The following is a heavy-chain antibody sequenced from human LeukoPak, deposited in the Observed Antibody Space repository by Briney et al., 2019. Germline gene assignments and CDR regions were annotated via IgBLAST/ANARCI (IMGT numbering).Heavy chain of an antibody. J-gene: IGHJ4*02. D-gene: IGHD3-22*01. CDR1: GYTFTSYD. CDR3: ARFALYYYDSSGYCDY. V-gene: IGHV1-18*01. Sequence: ASVKVSCKASGYTFTSYDISWVRQAPGQGLEWMGWISAYNGNTNYAQKLQGRVTMTTDTSTSTAYMELRSLRSDDTAVYYCARFALYYYDSSGYCDYWGQGTLVTVSS. CDR2: ISAYNGNT.